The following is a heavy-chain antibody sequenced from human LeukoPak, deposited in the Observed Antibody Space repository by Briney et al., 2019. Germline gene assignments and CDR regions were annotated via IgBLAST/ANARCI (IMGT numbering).Heavy chain of an antibody. J-gene: IGHJ1*01. D-gene: IGHD2-2*01. V-gene: IGHV3-23*01. CDR2: ISGSGGSV. Sequence: QTGGSLRLSCAASGFTFNSYAMTWVRQAPGKGLEWVSTISGSGGSVYYADSVKGRFTISRDNSRDTLFLQMNSLRAEDTAMYYCAKTPGSKYCTSTTCLEYFQYWGQGALVTVSS. CDR1: GFTFNSYA. CDR3: AKTPGSKYCTSTTCLEYFQY.